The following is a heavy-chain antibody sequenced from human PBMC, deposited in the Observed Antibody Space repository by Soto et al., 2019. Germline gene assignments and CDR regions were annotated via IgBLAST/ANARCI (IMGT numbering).Heavy chain of an antibody. V-gene: IGHV1-69*13. CDR3: ARDSSYYDSSGYYFPWFAP. Sequence: SVKVSCKASGGTFSSYAISWVRQAPGQGLEWMGGIIPIFGTANYAQKFQGRVTITADESTSTAYMELSSLRSEDTAVYYCARDSSYYDSSGYYFPWFAPWGQGTLVTVSS. D-gene: IGHD3-22*01. CDR2: IIPIFGTA. J-gene: IGHJ5*02. CDR1: GGTFSSYA.